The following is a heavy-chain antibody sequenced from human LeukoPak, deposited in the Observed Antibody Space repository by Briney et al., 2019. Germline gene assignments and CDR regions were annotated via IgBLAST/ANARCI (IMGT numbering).Heavy chain of an antibody. CDR2: IYYSGST. CDR3: ASTSGYCSGGNCYSAFDY. J-gene: IGHJ4*02. V-gene: IGHV4-59*02. D-gene: IGHD2-15*01. CDR1: GRSVSTYY. Sequence: SETLSLTCTVSGRSVSTYYWNWIRQPPGKGLEWIGYIYYSGSTNYNPSLKSRLTISVDTSNNQFSLKLSSVTAADTAVYYCASTSGYCSGGNCYSAFDYWGQGTLVTVSS.